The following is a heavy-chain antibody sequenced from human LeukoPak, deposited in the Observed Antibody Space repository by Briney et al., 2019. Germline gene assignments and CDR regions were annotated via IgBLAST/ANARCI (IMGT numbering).Heavy chain of an antibody. CDR1: GFTFSSYW. V-gene: IGHV3-7*01. CDR2: IKQDGSEK. CDR3: ARETARGYSGYDPFDY. Sequence: PGGSLRLSCAASGFTFSSYWMSWVRQAPGKGLEWVANIKQDGSEKYYVDSVKGRFTISRDNAKNSLYPQMNSLRAEDTAVYYCARETARGYSGYDPFDYWGQGTLVTVSS. D-gene: IGHD5-12*01. J-gene: IGHJ4*02.